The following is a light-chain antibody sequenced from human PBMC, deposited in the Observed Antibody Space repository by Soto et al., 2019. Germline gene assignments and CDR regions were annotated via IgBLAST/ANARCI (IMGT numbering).Light chain of an antibody. V-gene: IGKV3-15*01. CDR3: QHYNSWPRIA. CDR1: QSASSN. J-gene: IGKJ5*01. Sequence: EIVMTQSPVTLSVSPGERATLFCRASQSASSNLAWYQHKPGQAPRLLIYGASTRATGIPPRFSGSGSGTDFTLTINSLESEDFAVYYCQHYNSWPRIAFGQGTRLEMK. CDR2: GAS.